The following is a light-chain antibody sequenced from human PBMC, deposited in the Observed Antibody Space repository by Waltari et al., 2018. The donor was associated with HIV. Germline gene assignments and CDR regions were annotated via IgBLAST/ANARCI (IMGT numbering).Light chain of an antibody. CDR3: QQYGRSLWT. V-gene: IGKV3-20*01. CDR1: QSVTSSY. Sequence: EIMLTQSPGTLSLSPGERATLSCRASQSVTSSYLAWYQQKPGQAPRLLINGASSRATCIPDRFSGSVSGTDFTLTISRLEAEDFAVYYCQQYGRSLWTFGQGTKVEVK. J-gene: IGKJ1*01. CDR2: GAS.